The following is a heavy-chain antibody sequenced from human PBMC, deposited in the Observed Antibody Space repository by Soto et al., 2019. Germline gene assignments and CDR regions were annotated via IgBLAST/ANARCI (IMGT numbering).Heavy chain of an antibody. J-gene: IGHJ4*02. D-gene: IGHD3-10*01. V-gene: IGHV3-23*01. CDR1: GLTFGSRA. CDR2: ITDTGGDA. CDR3: ARGSTDSYPGSRIFDF. Sequence: PGGSLRLSCVASGLTFGSRAMTWVRQAPGEGLQWVPTITDTGGDAKYADSVRGRFVISRDNSKKTLYLQMTSLTAEDSAMYYCARGSTDSYPGSRIFDFWGRGTLVTVS.